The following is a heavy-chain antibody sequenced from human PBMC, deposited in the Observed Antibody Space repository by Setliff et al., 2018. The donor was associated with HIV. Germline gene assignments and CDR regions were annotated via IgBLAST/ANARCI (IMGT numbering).Heavy chain of an antibody. CDR1: GFTFSSYW. Sequence: GSLRLSCAASGFTFSSYWMSWVRQAPGKGLEWVANIKQDGSEKYYVDSVKGRFTISRDNAKNSLYLQMNSLRAEDTAVYYCAQVKPGYSSGWYGYWGQGTLVNVSS. CDR2: IKQDGSEK. D-gene: IGHD6-19*01. CDR3: AQVKPGYSSGWYGY. J-gene: IGHJ4*02. V-gene: IGHV3-7*01.